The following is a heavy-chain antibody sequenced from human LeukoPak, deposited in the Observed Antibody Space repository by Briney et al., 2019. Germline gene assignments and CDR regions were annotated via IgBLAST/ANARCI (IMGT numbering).Heavy chain of an antibody. D-gene: IGHD3-10*01. J-gene: IGHJ5*02. Sequence: SETLSLTCAVYGGSFSGYYWSWLRQPPGKGLEWIGEINHSGSTNYNPSLKSRVTISVDTSRNQFFLKLSSVTAADTAVYYCARARTLYYYGSGSYNWFDPWGQGTLVTVSS. CDR3: ARARTLYYYGSGSYNWFDP. V-gene: IGHV4-34*01. CDR2: INHSGST. CDR1: GGSFSGYY.